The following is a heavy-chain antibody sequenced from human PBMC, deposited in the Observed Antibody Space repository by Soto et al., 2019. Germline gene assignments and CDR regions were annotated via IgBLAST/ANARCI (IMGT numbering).Heavy chain of an antibody. Sequence: QVQLQQWGAGLLKPSETLSLTCAVYGGSFSGYYWNWIRQPPGKGLEWIGEINHSGSTNYNPSLKSRATISLDTSKNQLALTLSSVTAADTAVYCCARGYGRNVDYWGEGTLVTVSS. CDR3: ARGYGRNVDY. V-gene: IGHV4-34*01. J-gene: IGHJ4*02. CDR2: INHSGST. CDR1: GGSFSGYY. D-gene: IGHD1-1*01.